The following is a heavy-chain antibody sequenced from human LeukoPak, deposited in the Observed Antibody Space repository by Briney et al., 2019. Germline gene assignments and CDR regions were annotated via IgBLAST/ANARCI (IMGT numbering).Heavy chain of an antibody. J-gene: IGHJ6*02. D-gene: IGHD4-17*01. V-gene: IGHV3-15*01. CDR2: IKSKTDGGTT. CDR1: GFTFSNAW. Sequence: GGSLRLSCAASGFTFSNAWMSWVRQAPGKGLEWVGRIKSKTDGGTTDYAAPVKGRFTISRDNSKNTLYLQMNSLRAEDTAVYYCARDSGLYGDPNYYYGMDVWGQGTTVTVSS. CDR3: ARDSGLYGDPNYYYGMDV.